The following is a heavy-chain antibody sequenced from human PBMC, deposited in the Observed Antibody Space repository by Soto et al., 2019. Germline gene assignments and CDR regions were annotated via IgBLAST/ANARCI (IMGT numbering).Heavy chain of an antibody. CDR2: ISYDGSNK. D-gene: IGHD3-3*01. CDR3: ARVQRPVLRFLEWLLSAFDI. J-gene: IGHJ3*02. V-gene: IGHV3-30-3*01. Sequence: GGSLRRSCAASGFTFSSYAMHWGRQAPGKGLGWVAVISYDGSNKYYADSVKGRFTISRDNSKNTLYLQMNSLRAEDTAVYYCARVQRPVLRFLEWLLSAFDIWGQGTMVTVSS. CDR1: GFTFSSYA.